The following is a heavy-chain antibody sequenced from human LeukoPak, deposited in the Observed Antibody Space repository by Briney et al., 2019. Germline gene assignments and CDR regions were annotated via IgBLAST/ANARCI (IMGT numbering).Heavy chain of an antibody. D-gene: IGHD5-18*01. Sequence: GASVKVSCKASGYTFTSYYMHWVRQAPGQGLEWMGIINPSGGSTSYAQKFQGRVTMTKDTSTDTAYMELSSLRSEDTAVYYCATQLPVYAFDIWGQGTMVTVSS. CDR3: ATQLPVYAFDI. J-gene: IGHJ3*02. CDR2: INPSGGST. V-gene: IGHV1-46*01. CDR1: GYTFTSYY.